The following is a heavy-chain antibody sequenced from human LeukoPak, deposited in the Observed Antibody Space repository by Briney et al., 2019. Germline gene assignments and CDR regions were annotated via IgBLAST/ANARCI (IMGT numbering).Heavy chain of an antibody. J-gene: IGHJ4*02. D-gene: IGHD1-26*01. CDR2: IYAGGST. Sequence: PGGSLRLSCAASGFTVSSNYMSWVRQAPGKGLEWVSTIYAGGSTYFADSVKGRFAISRDNSKNMVYLQMNSLRGDDTAVYYCARGRQSGGTYYPYDYWGQGTLVTVSS. CDR1: GFTVSSNY. CDR3: ARGRQSGGTYYPYDY. V-gene: IGHV3-66*01.